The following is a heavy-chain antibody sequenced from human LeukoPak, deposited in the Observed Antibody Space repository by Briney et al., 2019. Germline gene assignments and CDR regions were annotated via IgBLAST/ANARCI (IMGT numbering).Heavy chain of an antibody. CDR3: ARVEMATILGIDY. Sequence: GVSLRLSCAASGFTFSSYWMHWVRQAPGKGLVWVSRINSDGSSTSYADSVKGRFTISRDNAKNTLYLQMNSLRAEDTAVYYCARVEMATILGIDYWGQGTLVTVSS. V-gene: IGHV3-74*01. D-gene: IGHD5-24*01. J-gene: IGHJ4*02. CDR1: GFTFSSYW. CDR2: INSDGSST.